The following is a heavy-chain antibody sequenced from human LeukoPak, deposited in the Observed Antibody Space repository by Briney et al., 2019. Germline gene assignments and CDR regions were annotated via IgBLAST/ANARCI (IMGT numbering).Heavy chain of an antibody. CDR3: ARAFYGRGAD. V-gene: IGHV1-18*01. CDR2: ISANNYKS. D-gene: IGHD4-17*01. Sequence: GSSVKVSCKASRYTFSNFGMNWVRQAPGPPLEGMGWISANNYKSNHEQQSQVRFTLTTDSSTSTAHMHLSSLRCEHTAVYYCARAFYGRGADWREGTLVSVSS. J-gene: IGHJ4*02. CDR1: RYTFSNFG.